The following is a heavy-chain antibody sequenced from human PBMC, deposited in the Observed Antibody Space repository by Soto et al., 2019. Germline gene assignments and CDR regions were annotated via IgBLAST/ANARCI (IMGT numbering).Heavy chain of an antibody. J-gene: IGHJ3*02. D-gene: IGHD6-6*01. Sequence: GGSLRLSCAASGFTFTSYAMSWVRQAPGKGLEWVSGISGSGDRTHYADSVKGRFSISRDNSKNTLHLQMNSLRAEDTAVYYCAKERSARRVAAFDIWGQGTMVTVSS. V-gene: IGHV3-23*01. CDR1: GFTFTSYA. CDR3: AKERSARRVAAFDI. CDR2: ISGSGDRT.